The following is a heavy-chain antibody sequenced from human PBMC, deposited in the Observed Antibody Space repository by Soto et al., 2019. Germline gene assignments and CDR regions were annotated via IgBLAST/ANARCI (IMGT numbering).Heavy chain of an antibody. CDR1: GYTFTSYG. CDR3: ARLPRGAWYVQSLY. Sequence: QVQLEQSGAEVKKPWASVKVSCKASGYTFTSYGISWVRQAPGQGLEWMGWISAYNGNTNIAPKLQGRVTMTTDTSTSTAYMDLRSLRSDDTAVYYCARLPRGAWYVQSLYWGQGSLCTVSS. J-gene: IGHJ4*02. D-gene: IGHD3-16*01. V-gene: IGHV1-18*04. CDR2: ISAYNGNT.